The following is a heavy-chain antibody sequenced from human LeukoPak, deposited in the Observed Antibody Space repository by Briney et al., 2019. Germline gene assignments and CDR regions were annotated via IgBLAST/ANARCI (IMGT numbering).Heavy chain of an antibody. CDR1: GDSISSDIW. CDR3: ARAGETGEFDY. Sequence: PSGTLSLTCAVSGDSISSDIWWNWIRQPPGKGLEWIGYIYYSGSTYYNPSLKSRVTISVDTSKNQFSLKLSSVTAADTAVYYCARAGETGEFDYWGQGTLVTVSS. J-gene: IGHJ4*02. CDR2: IYYSGST. V-gene: IGHV4-30-4*01. D-gene: IGHD7-27*01.